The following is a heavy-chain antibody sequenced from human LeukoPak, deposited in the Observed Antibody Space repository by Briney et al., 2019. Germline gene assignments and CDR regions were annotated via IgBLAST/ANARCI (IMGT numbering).Heavy chain of an antibody. V-gene: IGHV4-34*01. CDR2: INHSGST. CDR1: GGSFSGYY. D-gene: IGHD6-13*01. J-gene: IGHJ4*02. CDR3: ARVAIAAAGKGPFDY. Sequence: SETLSLTCAVYGGSFSGYYWSWIRQPPGKGLEWIGEINHSGSTNYNPSLKSRVTISVDTSKNQFSLKLSSVTAADTAVYYCARVAIAAAGKGPFDYWGQGTLVTVSS.